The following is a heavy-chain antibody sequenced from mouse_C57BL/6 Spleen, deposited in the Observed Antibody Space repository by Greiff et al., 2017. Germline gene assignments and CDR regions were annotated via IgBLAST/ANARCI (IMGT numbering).Heavy chain of an antibody. CDR1: GYSITSGYY. CDR2: ISYDGSN. D-gene: IGHD4-1*01. Sequence: EVQLQESGPGLVKPSQSLSLTCSVTGYSITSGYYWNWIRQFPGNKLEWMGYISYDGSNNYNPSLKNRISITRDTSKNQFFLKLNSVTTEDTATYYCARDGLGRSAYWGQGTLVTVSA. V-gene: IGHV3-6*01. J-gene: IGHJ3*01. CDR3: ARDGLGRSAY.